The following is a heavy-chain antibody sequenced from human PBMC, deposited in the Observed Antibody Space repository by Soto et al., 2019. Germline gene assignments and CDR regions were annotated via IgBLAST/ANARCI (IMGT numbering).Heavy chain of an antibody. J-gene: IGHJ5*02. D-gene: IGHD3-22*01. CDR1: GFTFEDYV. V-gene: IGHV3-49*03. CDR2: IRSKAYGGTT. CDR3: TRHWDNYYQSSEDYLFDP. Sequence: GSLRLSCTASGFTFEDYVMTWFRQAPGKGLEWVGFIRSKAYGGTTDSAASVKGRFAISRDDSKNIAYLQMDSLKTEDTAVYYCTRHWDNYYQSSEDYLFDPWGQGTLVTVSS.